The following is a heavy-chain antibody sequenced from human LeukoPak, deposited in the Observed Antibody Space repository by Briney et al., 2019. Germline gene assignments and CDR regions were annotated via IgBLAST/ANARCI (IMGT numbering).Heavy chain of an antibody. J-gene: IGHJ6*04. Sequence: PGRSLRLSCAASGFTFSSYGMHWVRQAPGKGLEWVAVISYDGSNKYYADSVKGRFTISRDTSKNTLYLQMNSLRAEDTAVYYCAKDGYSSGWFISWDYYYGMDVWGKGTTVTVSS. V-gene: IGHV3-30*18. D-gene: IGHD6-19*01. CDR3: AKDGYSSGWFISWDYYYGMDV. CDR2: ISYDGSNK. CDR1: GFTFSSYG.